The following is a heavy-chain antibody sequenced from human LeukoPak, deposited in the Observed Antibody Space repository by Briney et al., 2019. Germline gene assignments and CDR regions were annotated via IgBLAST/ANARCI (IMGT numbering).Heavy chain of an antibody. Sequence: GSSVKVSCKASGGTFSSYAISWVRQAPGQGLEWMGGIIPIFGTANYAQKFQGGVTITTDESTSTAYMELSSLRSEDTAVYYCARGPYDFWSGSRGSNYYYYMDVWGKGTTVTVSS. CDR3: ARGPYDFWSGSRGSNYYYYMDV. CDR1: GGTFSSYA. J-gene: IGHJ6*03. V-gene: IGHV1-69*05. D-gene: IGHD3-3*01. CDR2: IIPIFGTA.